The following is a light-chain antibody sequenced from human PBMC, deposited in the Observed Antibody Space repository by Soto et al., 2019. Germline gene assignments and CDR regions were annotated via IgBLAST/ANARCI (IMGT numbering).Light chain of an antibody. V-gene: IGKV3-11*01. CDR3: QQRSNWIT. CDR1: QSVSRY. J-gene: IGKJ3*01. CDR2: DAS. Sequence: DIVLIPSAATLSLSPGDRAPLSCRASQSVSRYLAWYQHKPGQAPRLLIYDASYRATGIPARFSGSGSGTDSALTISSLEPEDFALYYCQQRSNWITFGQGTKVDIK.